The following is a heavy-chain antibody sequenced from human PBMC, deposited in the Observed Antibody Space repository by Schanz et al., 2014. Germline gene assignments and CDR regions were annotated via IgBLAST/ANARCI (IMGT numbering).Heavy chain of an antibody. Sequence: QVQLVQSGTQVKKPGASVKVSCKASGYTFVSYSMHWVRQAPGQGLEWMGIINPSGGGTSYALRFQDRVNVTRDTSRSTVYMELSSLRSEDTAVYYCARDQSPYTNSSDVRYFDYWGQGSLVTVSS. J-gene: IGHJ4*02. CDR2: INPSGGGT. V-gene: IGHV1-46*01. CDR1: GYTFVSYS. CDR3: ARDQSPYTNSSDVRYFDY. D-gene: IGHD6-6*01.